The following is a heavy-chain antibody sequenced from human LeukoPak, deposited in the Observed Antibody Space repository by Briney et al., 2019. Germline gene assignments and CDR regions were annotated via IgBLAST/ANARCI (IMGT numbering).Heavy chain of an antibody. J-gene: IGHJ4*02. V-gene: IGHV3-23*01. Sequence: GGSLRLSCAASGFIFSTYAMSWVRQAPGKGLEWVSAIRGSGTTTYYTDSVKGRFTISRDNSKHTLYLQMNSLRADDTAVYFCAPPRGYSYGQFDYWGQGTLVTVSS. D-gene: IGHD5-18*01. CDR3: APPRGYSYGQFDY. CDR1: GFIFSTYA. CDR2: IRGSGTTT.